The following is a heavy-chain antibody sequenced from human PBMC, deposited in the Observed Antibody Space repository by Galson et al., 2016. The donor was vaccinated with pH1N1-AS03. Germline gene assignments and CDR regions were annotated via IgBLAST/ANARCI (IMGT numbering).Heavy chain of an antibody. Sequence: SLRLSCAASGFTFSSHGMHWVRQTPGKGLEWVAVIWHDGSEKYYADSVKGRFTISRDNSKNTLYLQMNSLRAEDTAVYYCARDRHYYDYIWGTYRYDWYLELWGRGTLVTVSS. D-gene: IGHD3-16*02. CDR1: GFTFSSHG. CDR3: ARDRHYYDYIWGTYRYDWYLEL. V-gene: IGHV3-33*01. CDR2: IWHDGSEK. J-gene: IGHJ2*01.